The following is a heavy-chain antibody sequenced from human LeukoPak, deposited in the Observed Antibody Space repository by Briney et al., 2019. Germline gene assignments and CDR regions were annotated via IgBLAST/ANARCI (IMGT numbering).Heavy chain of an antibody. CDR2: AQGDGTEQ. D-gene: IGHD3-22*01. Sequence: PGESLRLSCAASGFNFITYGMHWVRQAPGKGLEWVAAAQGDGTEQYYADSVRGRFTISKDISKNTLFVQMNSLGPDDTAVYYRATGSGYYYDHWGQGTLSPSPQ. V-gene: IGHV3-30*02. J-gene: IGHJ4*02. CDR1: GFNFITYG. CDR3: ATGSGYYYDH.